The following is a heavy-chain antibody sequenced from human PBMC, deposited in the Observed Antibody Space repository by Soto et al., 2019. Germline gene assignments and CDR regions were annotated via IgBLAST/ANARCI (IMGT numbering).Heavy chain of an antibody. Sequence: QVQLQESGPGLVKPSETLSLICTVSGGSISTYYWSWIRQTPGKGLEWIGHIDYTGGTNYNPSLKSRVTISVDTSKNQFSLKLTSVTAADTAVYYCARGQETAMGDEAFHMWGQGTMVTVSS. J-gene: IGHJ3*02. D-gene: IGHD5-18*01. CDR3: ARGQETAMGDEAFHM. CDR1: GGSISTYY. V-gene: IGHV4-59*01. CDR2: IDYTGGT.